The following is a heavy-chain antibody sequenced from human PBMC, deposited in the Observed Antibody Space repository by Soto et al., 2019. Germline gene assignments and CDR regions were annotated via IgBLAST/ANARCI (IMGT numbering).Heavy chain of an antibody. V-gene: IGHV4-39*01. J-gene: IGHJ4*02. CDR1: GGSISSSSYY. Sequence: SETLSLTCTVSGGSISSSSYYWGWIRQPPGKGLEWIGSIYYSGSTYYNPSLKSRVTISVDTSKNQFSLKLTSVTAADSAIYYCARHNYGSGSTYFDYWGQGTLVTVSS. D-gene: IGHD3-10*01. CDR2: IYYSGST. CDR3: ARHNYGSGSTYFDY.